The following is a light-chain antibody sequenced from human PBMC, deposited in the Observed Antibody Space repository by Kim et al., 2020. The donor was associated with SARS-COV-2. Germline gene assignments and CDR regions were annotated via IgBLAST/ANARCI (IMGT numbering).Light chain of an antibody. J-gene: IGKJ1*01. CDR2: SAS. V-gene: IGKV1-39*01. Sequence: SSEGDRFTITCRASQTINNYLNWYQQEPGKAPKLLIYSASSLQSGVPSRFSGSGFGTDFSLTIRSLQPEDFATYYCQQSYGIPRTFGQGTKVDIK. CDR1: QTINNY. CDR3: QQSYGIPRT.